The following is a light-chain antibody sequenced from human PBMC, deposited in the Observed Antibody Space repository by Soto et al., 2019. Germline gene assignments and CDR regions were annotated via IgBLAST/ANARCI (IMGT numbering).Light chain of an antibody. CDR3: SSYRRGXFYV. CDR1: SSDVGGYKY. CDR2: EVS. Sequence: QSSLTQPASVSGSPVQSITISCTGTSSDVGGYKYFSWYQQHPGKAPKLLIYEVSNRPSGISNRFSASKSDNTASLNISGLRAEHAAYYYCSSYRRGXFYVVGDGTKVXV. J-gene: IGLJ1*01. V-gene: IGLV2-14*01.